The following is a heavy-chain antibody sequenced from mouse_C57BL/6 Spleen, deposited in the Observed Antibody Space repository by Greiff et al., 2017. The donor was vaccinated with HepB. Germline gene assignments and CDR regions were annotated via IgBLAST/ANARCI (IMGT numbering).Heavy chain of an antibody. Sequence: QVQLQQSGPELVKPGASVKISCKASGYAFSSSWMNWVKQRPGKGLEWIGRIYPGDGDTNYNGKFKGKATLTADKSSSTAYMQLSSLTSEDSAVYFCARGGGLRQMDYWGQGTSVTVSS. J-gene: IGHJ4*01. V-gene: IGHV1-82*01. CDR1: GYAFSSSW. CDR3: ARGGGLRQMDY. CDR2: IYPGDGDT. D-gene: IGHD2-2*01.